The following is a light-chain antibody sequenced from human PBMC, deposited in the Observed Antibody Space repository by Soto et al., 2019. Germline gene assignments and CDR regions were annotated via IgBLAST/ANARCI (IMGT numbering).Light chain of an antibody. Sequence: QSALTQPASVSGSPGQSITISCTGASYVSWYQQHPGKAPKLMIYDVSNRPSGVSNRFSGSKSGNTASLTISGLQAEDEAVYYCSSYRSSGAVVFGGGTSSPS. CDR1: SY. CDR2: DVS. V-gene: IGLV2-14*01. J-gene: IGLJ3*02. CDR3: SSYRSSGAVV.